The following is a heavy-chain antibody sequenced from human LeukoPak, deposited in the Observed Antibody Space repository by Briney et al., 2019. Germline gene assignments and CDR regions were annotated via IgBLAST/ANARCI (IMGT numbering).Heavy chain of an antibody. CDR2: IATGGDT. CDR1: GFTFRTYD. CDR3: IRGGDGFYP. J-gene: IGHJ5*02. D-gene: IGHD3-16*01. Sequence: GGSLRLSCAASGFTFRTYDMHWVRQVTGKSLEWVAAIATGGDTYFAGSVKGRFTISRENAKNSLYLQMNSLRVGDTAVYYCIRGGDGFYPWGQGTLVTVSS. V-gene: IGHV3-13*01.